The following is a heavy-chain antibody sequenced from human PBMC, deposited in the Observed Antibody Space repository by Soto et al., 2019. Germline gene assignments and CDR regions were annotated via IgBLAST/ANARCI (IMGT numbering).Heavy chain of an antibody. V-gene: IGHV3-21*01. CDR3: ARPGPPIDAFDI. CDR2: ISSSSSYI. J-gene: IGHJ3*02. D-gene: IGHD7-27*01. Sequence: EVQLVESGGGLVKPGGSLRLSCAASGFTFSSYSMNWVRQAPGKGLEWVSSISSSSSYIYYADSVKGRFTISRDNAKNSLYLQMNSLRAEDTAVYYCARPGPPIDAFDIWGQGTMVTVSS. CDR1: GFTFSSYS.